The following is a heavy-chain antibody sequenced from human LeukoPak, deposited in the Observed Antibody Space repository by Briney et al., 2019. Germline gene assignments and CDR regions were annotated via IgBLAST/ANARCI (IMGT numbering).Heavy chain of an antibody. CDR2: ISSSSSYT. CDR3: ARDGGYSHGFNYYYGMDV. D-gene: IGHD5-18*01. J-gene: IGHJ6*04. V-gene: IGHV3-11*06. Sequence: GGSLRLSCAASGFTFSDYYMSWIRQAPGKGLEWVSYISSSSSYTNYADSVKGRFTISRDNAKNSLYLQMNSLRAEDTAVYYCARDGGYSHGFNYYYGMDVWGKGTTVTVSS. CDR1: GFTFSDYY.